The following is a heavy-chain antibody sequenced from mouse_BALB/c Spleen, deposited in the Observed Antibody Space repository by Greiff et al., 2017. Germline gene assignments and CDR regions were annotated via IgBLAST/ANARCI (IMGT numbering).Heavy chain of an antibody. V-gene: IGHV5-6-3*01. Sequence: EVQLVESGGGLVQPGGSLKLSCAASGFTFSSYGMSWVRQTPDKRLELVATINSNGGSTYYPDSVKGRFTISRDNAKNTLYLQMSSLKSEDTAMYYCARDSLWYGNTFAYWGQGTLVTVSA. CDR3: ARDSLWYGNTFAY. D-gene: IGHD2-10*02. J-gene: IGHJ3*01. CDR2: INSNGGST. CDR1: GFTFSSYG.